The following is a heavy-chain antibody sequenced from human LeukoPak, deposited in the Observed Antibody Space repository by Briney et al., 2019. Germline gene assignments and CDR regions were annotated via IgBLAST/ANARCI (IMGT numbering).Heavy chain of an antibody. CDR3: ATGIVPRRDGYNPLWAPHPLDY. J-gene: IGHJ4*02. CDR1: GYTFTSYG. V-gene: IGHV1-18*04. D-gene: IGHD5-24*01. CDR2: ISAYNGNT. Sequence: GASVKVSCKASGYTFTSYGISWVRQAPGQGLEWMGWISAYNGNTNYAQKLQGRVTMTTDTSTSTAYMELRSLRSDDTAVYYCATGIVPRRDGYNPLWAPHPLDYWGQGTLVTVSS.